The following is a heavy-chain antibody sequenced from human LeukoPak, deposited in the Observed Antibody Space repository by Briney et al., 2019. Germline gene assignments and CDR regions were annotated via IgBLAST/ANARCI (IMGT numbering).Heavy chain of an antibody. CDR3: ARGTVVVPAAMAYYYYYGMDV. D-gene: IGHD2-2*01. Sequence: PSETLSLTCAVYGGSFSGYYWSWIRQPPGKGLEWIGEINHSGSTNYNPSLKSRVTISVDTSKNQFSLKLSSVTAADTAVYYCARGTVVVPAAMAYYYYYGMDVWGQGTTVTVSS. V-gene: IGHV4-34*01. J-gene: IGHJ6*02. CDR1: GGSFSGYY. CDR2: INHSGST.